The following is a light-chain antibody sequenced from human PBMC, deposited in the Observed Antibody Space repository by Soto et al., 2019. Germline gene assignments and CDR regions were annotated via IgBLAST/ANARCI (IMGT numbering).Light chain of an antibody. V-gene: IGLV1-40*01. CDR2: GNS. CDR3: QSYDSSLSGSV. J-gene: IGLJ2*01. Sequence: QSVLTQPPSVSGAPGQRVTISCTGSSSNIGAGYDVHWYQQLPGTAPRLLIYGNSIRPSGVPDRFSGSKSATSASLAITGRQAEDEADYYCQSYDSSLSGSVFGGGTKLTVL. CDR1: SSNIGAGYD.